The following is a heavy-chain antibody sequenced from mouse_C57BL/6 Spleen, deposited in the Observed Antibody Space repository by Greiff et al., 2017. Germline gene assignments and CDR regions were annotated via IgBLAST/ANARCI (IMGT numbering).Heavy chain of an antibody. Sequence: VQRVESGPGLVAPSQSLSITCTVSGFSLTSYGVSWVRQPPGKGLEWLGVIWGGGSTNYHSALISRLSISKDNSKNQVFLKLNSLQTEDTATYYCAKGDYGGWFAYWGQGTLVTVSA. D-gene: IGHD1-1*01. CDR1: GFSLTSYG. V-gene: IGHV2-3*01. CDR2: IWGGGST. J-gene: IGHJ3*01. CDR3: AKGDYGGWFAY.